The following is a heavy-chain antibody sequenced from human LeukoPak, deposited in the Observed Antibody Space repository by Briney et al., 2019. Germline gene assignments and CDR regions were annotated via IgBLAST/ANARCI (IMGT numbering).Heavy chain of an antibody. V-gene: IGHV3-74*01. CDR3: ASDDSYAFDI. CDR2: VNSDESST. Sequence: GGSLRLSCAASGFTFSSRWMHWVRQAPGKGLVWVSHVNSDESSTNYADSAKGRFTISRDNTQNTLYLQVNSLRAEDTAVYYCASDDSYAFDIWGQGTMVTVSS. CDR1: GFTFSSRW. D-gene: IGHD2-21*01. J-gene: IGHJ3*02.